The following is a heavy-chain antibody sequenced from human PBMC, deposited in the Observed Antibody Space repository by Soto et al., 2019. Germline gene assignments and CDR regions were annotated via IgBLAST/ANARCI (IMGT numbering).Heavy chain of an antibody. CDR3: ARVGFGLIGARPTLFGMDA. V-gene: IGHV5-51*06. J-gene: IGHJ6*02. D-gene: IGHD6-6*01. Sequence: GESLKISCQGSGYSFSSYWIGWVRQMPGKGLEWMGIIYPGDSDVRYSPAFQGQVTFSADKSISTAYLQWSSLKASDTAMYYCARVGFGLIGARPTLFGMDAGGHGTTVTVSS. CDR2: IYPGDSDV. CDR1: GYSFSSYW.